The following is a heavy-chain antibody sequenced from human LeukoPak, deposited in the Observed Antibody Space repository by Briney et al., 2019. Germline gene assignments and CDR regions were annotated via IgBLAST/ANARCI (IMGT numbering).Heavy chain of an antibody. CDR2: PSHSGSS. J-gene: IGHJ3*02. CDR3: ARARYANAWYAFDI. V-gene: IGHV4-59*02. Sequence: SETLSLTCAVSGGSVSSYYWSWLRQPPGRGLEWIGYPSHSGSSDSNPSLKSRVTILVDTSKNQFSLKLTSVTAADTAVYYCARARYANAWYAFDIWGQGTMVTVSS. D-gene: IGHD2-2*01. CDR1: GGSVSSYY.